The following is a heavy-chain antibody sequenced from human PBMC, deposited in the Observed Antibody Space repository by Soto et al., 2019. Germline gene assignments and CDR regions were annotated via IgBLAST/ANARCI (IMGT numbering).Heavy chain of an antibody. D-gene: IGHD1-26*01. CDR1: GGSFSGYY. V-gene: IGHV4-34*01. J-gene: IGHJ3*02. CDR3: ARGRIIVGAIWSHDFDI. CDR2: INHSGST. Sequence: QVQLQQWGAGLLKPSETLSLTCAVYGGSFSGYYWSWIRQPPGKGLEWIGEINHSGSTNYNPSLKSRVTISVDTSKNQFSLKLSSVTAADTAVYYCARGRIIVGAIWSHDFDIWGQGTMVTVSS.